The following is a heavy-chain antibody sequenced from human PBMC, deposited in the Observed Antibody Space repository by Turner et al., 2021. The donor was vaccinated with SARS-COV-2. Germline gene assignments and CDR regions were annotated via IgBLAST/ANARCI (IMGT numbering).Heavy chain of an antibody. Sequence: QVQLQQWGAGLLKPSETLSLTCAAYGRSFSGYYWSFIRQPPGKGLEWIGEINHSGNTNYNPSLQSRVITSVDTSKNHFSLKLTSVTAADTAVYYCARGRDDYIWGSPTPTYYFDYWGQGTLVTVSS. CDR2: INHSGNT. V-gene: IGHV4-34*01. CDR3: ARGRDDYIWGSPTPTYYFDY. CDR1: GRSFSGYY. J-gene: IGHJ4*02. D-gene: IGHD3-16*01.